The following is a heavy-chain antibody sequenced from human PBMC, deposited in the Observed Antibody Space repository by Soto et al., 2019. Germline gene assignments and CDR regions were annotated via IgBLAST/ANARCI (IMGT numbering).Heavy chain of an antibody. J-gene: IGHJ5*02. V-gene: IGHV5-10-1*01. D-gene: IGHD6-13*01. CDR2: IDPSDSYT. Sequence: GESLKISCKGSGYSFTRYWISWVRQMPGKGLAWMGRIDPSDSYTNYSPSFQGHVTISADKSISTAYLQWSSLKASDTAMYYCARSFIAAAGPNWFDPWGQGTLVTVSS. CDR3: ARSFIAAAGPNWFDP. CDR1: GYSFTRYW.